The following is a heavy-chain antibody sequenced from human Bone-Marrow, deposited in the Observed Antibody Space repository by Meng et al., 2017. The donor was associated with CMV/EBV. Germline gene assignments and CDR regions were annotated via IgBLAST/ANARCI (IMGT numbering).Heavy chain of an antibody. CDR1: GYTFTSYG. V-gene: IGHV1-18*01. D-gene: IGHD1-26*01. CDR3: VRKELDESTKFDY. CDR2: ISANTGNT. Sequence: ASVKVSCKASGYTFTSYGISWVRRAPGQGLEWMGWISANTGNTYYAQRFQGRITMTTDTSPSTAYMELRSLIPDDSAVYYCVRKELDESTKFDYWGQGTLVTVSS. J-gene: IGHJ4*02.